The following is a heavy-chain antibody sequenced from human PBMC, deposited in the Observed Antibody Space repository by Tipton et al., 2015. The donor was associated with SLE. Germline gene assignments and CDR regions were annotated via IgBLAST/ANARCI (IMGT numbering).Heavy chain of an antibody. CDR1: GGSINSYY. Sequence: TLSLTCTVSGGSINSYYWSWIRQPPGKGLEWIGYIYYSGSTSYNPSLKSRVTISVDTSKNQFSLKLSSVTAADTAVYYCARGVVGATGVDWFDPWGQGTLVTVSS. D-gene: IGHD1-26*01. J-gene: IGHJ5*02. V-gene: IGHV4-59*01. CDR2: IYYSGST. CDR3: ARGVVGATGVDWFDP.